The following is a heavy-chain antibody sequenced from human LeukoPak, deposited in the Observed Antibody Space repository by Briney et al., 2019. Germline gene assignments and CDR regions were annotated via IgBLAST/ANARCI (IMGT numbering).Heavy chain of an antibody. V-gene: IGHV1-24*01. CDR2: FDPEDGET. J-gene: IGHJ5*02. CDR1: GYTLTELS. D-gene: IGHD3-10*01. Sequence: EASVKVSCKVSGYTLTELSMHWVRQAPGKGLEWMGGFDPEDGETIYAQKFQGRVTMTEDTSTDTAYMELSSLRSEDTAVYYCATGFAYYDWFDPWGQGTLVTVSS. CDR3: ATGFAYYDWFDP.